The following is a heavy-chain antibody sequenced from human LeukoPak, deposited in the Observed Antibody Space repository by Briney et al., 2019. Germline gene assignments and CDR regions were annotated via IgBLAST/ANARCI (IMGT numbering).Heavy chain of an antibody. J-gene: IGHJ4*02. Sequence: GGSLRLSCVGSGITFSNYWMNWVRQAPGKGLEWVANIKQDGSEKYYADSVKGRFTISRDNAKNSLYLQMNSLRAEDTAVYYCARVAGRNPDYDFWSGYYTGIGWGGVHFDYWGQGTLVTVSS. CDR3: ARVAGRNPDYDFWSGYYTGIGWGGVHFDY. D-gene: IGHD3-3*01. CDR1: GITFSNYW. V-gene: IGHV3-7*03. CDR2: IKQDGSEK.